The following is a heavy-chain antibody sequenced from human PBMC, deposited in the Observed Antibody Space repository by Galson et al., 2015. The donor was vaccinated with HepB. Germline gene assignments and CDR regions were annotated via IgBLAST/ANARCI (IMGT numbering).Heavy chain of an antibody. CDR2: IKQDGSEQ. Sequence: SLRLSCAASGFTFSSHWMSWVRQVPGKGLEWVANIKQDGSEQYYVDSVKGRFTISRDNDKNSLYLQMNNLRAEDTAVYYCAKGTTDIDYWGQGTLVTVSS. D-gene: IGHD1-1*01. CDR1: GFTFSSHW. J-gene: IGHJ4*02. V-gene: IGHV3-7*03. CDR3: AKGTTDIDY.